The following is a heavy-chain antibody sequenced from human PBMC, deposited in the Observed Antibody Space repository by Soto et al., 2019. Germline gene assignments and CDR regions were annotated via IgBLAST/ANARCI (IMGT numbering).Heavy chain of an antibody. D-gene: IGHD2-15*01. CDR3: AKEWMVAATLFDY. Sequence: PGGSLRLSCAASGFTFSNYGMHWVRQAPGKGLEWVAVILYDGHNKYYADSVKGRFTISRDNSKNTLYLQMNSLRAEDTAVYYCAKEWMVAATLFDYWGQGTLVTVSS. CDR2: ILYDGHNK. CDR1: GFTFSNYG. V-gene: IGHV3-30*18. J-gene: IGHJ4*02.